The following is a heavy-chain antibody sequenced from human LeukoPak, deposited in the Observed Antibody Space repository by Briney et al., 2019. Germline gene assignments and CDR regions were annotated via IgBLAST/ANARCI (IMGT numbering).Heavy chain of an antibody. V-gene: IGHV4-59*01. CDR1: GGSIISYY. CDR2: IYNSGST. Sequence: SETLSLTCTVSGGSIISYYWSWIRQPAGKGLEWIGYIYNSGSTNYNPSLKSRVTISVDTSKNQFSLKLSSLTAADTAVYYCVGGLWGYYGSGTIYYYGMDVWGQGTTVTVSS. CDR3: VGGLWGYYGSGTIYYYGMDV. D-gene: IGHD3-10*01. J-gene: IGHJ6*02.